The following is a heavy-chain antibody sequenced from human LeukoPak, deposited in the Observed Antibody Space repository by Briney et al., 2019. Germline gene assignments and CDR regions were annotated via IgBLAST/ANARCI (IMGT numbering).Heavy chain of an antibody. J-gene: IGHJ4*02. D-gene: IGHD6-13*01. Sequence: GGSLRLSCAASGFTFSGSAMHWVRQASGKGLEWVGRIRSKANSYATAYAASVKGRFTISRDDSKNTAYLQMNSLKTEDTAVYYCTRGIAAAGTMGSDHWGQGTLVTVSS. CDR1: GFTFSGSA. V-gene: IGHV3-73*01. CDR2: IRSKANSYAT. CDR3: TRGIAAAGTMGSDH.